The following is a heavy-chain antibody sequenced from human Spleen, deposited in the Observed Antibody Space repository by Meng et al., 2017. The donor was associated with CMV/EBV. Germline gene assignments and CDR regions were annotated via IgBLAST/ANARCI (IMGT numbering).Heavy chain of an antibody. CDR3: ARDLPSSWYRNGMDV. Sequence: LSLTCAASGFTFSSYAMSWVRQAPGKGLEWVSLIYTDGSTSYADFVRGRFTIPRDTSKNTLYLQMNSLRAEDTAIYYCARDLPSSWYRNGMDVWGQGTTVTVSS. CDR2: IYTDGST. CDR1: GFTFSSYA. J-gene: IGHJ6*02. V-gene: IGHV3-66*02. D-gene: IGHD6-13*01.